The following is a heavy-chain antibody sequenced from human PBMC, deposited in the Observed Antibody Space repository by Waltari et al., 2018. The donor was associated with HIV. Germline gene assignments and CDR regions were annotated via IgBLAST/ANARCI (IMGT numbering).Heavy chain of an antibody. J-gene: IGHJ4*02. Sequence: EVQLVESGGGLVQPGGSLRLSCAASGFTFSNYWMHWVRQAPGKGLVWVSRINGDGSSTSYADSVKGRFTISRDNAGNTLFLQMNSLRAEDTAVYYCANGDRVGATSAASSRHYWGQGTLVTVSS. CDR1: GFTFSNYW. V-gene: IGHV3-74*01. D-gene: IGHD1-26*01. CDR3: ANGDRVGATSAASSRHY. CDR2: INGDGSST.